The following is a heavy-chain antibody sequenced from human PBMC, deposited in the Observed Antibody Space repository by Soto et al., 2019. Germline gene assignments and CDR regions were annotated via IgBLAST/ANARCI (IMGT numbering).Heavy chain of an antibody. J-gene: IGHJ4*02. CDR1: GFTFSSYS. CDR3: ARVAEGYCSSTSCPTDY. Sequence: GGSLRLSCAASGFTFSSYSMNWVRQAPGKGLEWVSYISSSSSTIYYADSLKGRFTSSRNNAKNSLYLQMNSLRAEDTAVYYCARVAEGYCSSTSCPTDYWGQGTLVTVSS. D-gene: IGHD2-2*01. V-gene: IGHV3-48*01. CDR2: ISSSSSTI.